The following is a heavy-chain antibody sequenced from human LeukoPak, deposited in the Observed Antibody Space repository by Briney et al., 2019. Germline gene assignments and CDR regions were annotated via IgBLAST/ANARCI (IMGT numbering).Heavy chain of an antibody. CDR2: TNSGGTNT. CDR3: AKQSYARSLGE. J-gene: IGHJ4*02. Sequence: GGSLRLSCATSGFPFSDFSMSWVRQAPEKGLEWISTTNSGGTNTYYAESVKGRFTISRNNSENTLYLQMSSLRVEDTAVYYCAKQSYARSLGEGGPGTLVSVSS. CDR1: GFPFSDFS. D-gene: IGHD2-8*01. V-gene: IGHV3-23*01.